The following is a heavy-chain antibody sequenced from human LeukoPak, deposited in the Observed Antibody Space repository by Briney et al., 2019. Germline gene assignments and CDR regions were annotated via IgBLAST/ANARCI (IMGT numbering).Heavy chain of an antibody. Sequence: GGSLRLSCADSRFSFSAYDMNWVRQAPGKGLEWVSTITDKGANTYYADSVKGRFTISRDNSKSTLYLQMNSLRAEDTAVYYCAKDPGGRSNWFDPWGQGALVTVSS. CDR1: RFSFSAYD. J-gene: IGHJ5*02. D-gene: IGHD3-10*01. V-gene: IGHV3-23*01. CDR3: AKDPGGRSNWFDP. CDR2: ITDKGANT.